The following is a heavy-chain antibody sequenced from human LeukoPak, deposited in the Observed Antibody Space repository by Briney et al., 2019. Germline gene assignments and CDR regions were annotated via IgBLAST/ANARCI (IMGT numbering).Heavy chain of an antibody. CDR2: IYYSGST. Sequence: SETLSPTCTVSGGSISSSSYYWGWIRQPPGKGLEWIGSIYYSGSTYYNPPLKSRVTISVDTSKNQFSLKLSSVTAADTTVYYCARLRLEDAFDIWGQGTMVTVSS. CDR1: GGSISSSSYY. J-gene: IGHJ3*02. V-gene: IGHV4-39*01. D-gene: IGHD4-11*01. CDR3: ARLRLEDAFDI.